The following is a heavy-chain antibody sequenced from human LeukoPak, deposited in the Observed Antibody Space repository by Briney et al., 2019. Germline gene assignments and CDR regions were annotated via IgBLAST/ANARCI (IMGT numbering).Heavy chain of an antibody. CDR1: GFTFSDYY. Sequence: GGSLRLSCAASGFTFSDYYMSWIRQAPGKGLEWVSLVYSGGDTYYADSVKGRFTISRDNSKNMVYLQMNRLRAEDTALYYCARDPPAVLLDTYGWGQGTLVTVSS. J-gene: IGHJ4*02. D-gene: IGHD2/OR15-2a*01. CDR3: ARDPPAVLLDTYG. V-gene: IGHV3-66*01. CDR2: VYSGGDT.